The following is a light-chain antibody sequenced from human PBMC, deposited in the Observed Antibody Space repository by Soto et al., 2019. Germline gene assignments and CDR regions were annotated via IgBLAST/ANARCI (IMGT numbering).Light chain of an antibody. Sequence: EIVLTQSPATLSVSPGDRATLSCRATQSVSRNLAWYQQKPGQAPSLLIYGASTRVAGVPDRISGSGSGTEFTLTISNLQSEDFAIYYCQQYNNWPPMYTFGQGTKVEVK. CDR2: GAS. V-gene: IGKV3-15*01. CDR1: QSVSRN. CDR3: QQYNNWPPMYT. J-gene: IGKJ2*01.